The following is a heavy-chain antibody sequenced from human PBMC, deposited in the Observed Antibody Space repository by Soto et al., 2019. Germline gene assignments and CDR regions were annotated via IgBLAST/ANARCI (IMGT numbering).Heavy chain of an antibody. D-gene: IGHD6-6*01. Sequence: EVQLVESGGGLVQPGGSLRLSCAASGFTFRRYWMHWVRQASGKGQVWVSRINGDGSSTSYADSVKGRFTVSRDNAKNTLYLQMNSLRVEDTSVYYCVSLVERSDIAFDIWGQGTMVTVSS. V-gene: IGHV3-74*01. J-gene: IGHJ3*02. CDR1: GFTFRRYW. CDR2: INGDGSST. CDR3: VSLVERSDIAFDI.